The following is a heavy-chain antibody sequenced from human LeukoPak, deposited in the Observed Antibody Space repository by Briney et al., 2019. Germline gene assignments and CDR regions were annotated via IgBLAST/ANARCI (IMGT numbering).Heavy chain of an antibody. CDR1: GGSISSYY. J-gene: IGHJ3*02. Sequence: SETLSLTCTVSGGSISSYYWSWIRQPPGKGLEWIGYIYYSGSTNYNPSLKSRVTISVDTSKNQFSLKLSSVTAADTAVYYCASASFGGVIADAFDIWGQGTTVTVSS. D-gene: IGHD3-16*02. CDR3: ASASFGGVIADAFDI. CDR2: IYYSGST. V-gene: IGHV4-59*01.